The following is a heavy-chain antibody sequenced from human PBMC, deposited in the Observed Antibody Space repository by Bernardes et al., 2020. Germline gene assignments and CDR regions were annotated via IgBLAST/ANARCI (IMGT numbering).Heavy chain of an antibody. CDR1: GGTFSSYA. J-gene: IGHJ4*02. CDR2: ITPIFGTA. D-gene: IGHD2-2*01. V-gene: IGHV1-69*13. Sequence: SVKVSCKASGGTFSSYAINWVRQAPGQGLDWMGGITPIFGTANYAPKFQGRVTITADESTTTAYMELSSLRSDDTAMYYCARRAGDCSSATCSWLYWGQGTRVTVSS. CDR3: ARRAGDCSSATCSWLY.